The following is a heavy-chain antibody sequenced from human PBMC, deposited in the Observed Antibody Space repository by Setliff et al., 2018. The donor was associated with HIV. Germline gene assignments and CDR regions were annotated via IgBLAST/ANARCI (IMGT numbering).Heavy chain of an antibody. D-gene: IGHD5-18*01. CDR3: AKGFRPVDTALVSGPTY. CDR2: IYSDGSS. CDR1: GFTFSSYA. Sequence: GGSLRLSCAASGFTFSSYAMSWVRQAPGKGLEWVSVIYSDGSSYYADSAKGRFIISRDNSQNTLYLQMNSLRADDTAIYYCAKGFRPVDTALVSGPTYWGQGIRVTVSS. V-gene: IGHV3-23*03. J-gene: IGHJ4*02.